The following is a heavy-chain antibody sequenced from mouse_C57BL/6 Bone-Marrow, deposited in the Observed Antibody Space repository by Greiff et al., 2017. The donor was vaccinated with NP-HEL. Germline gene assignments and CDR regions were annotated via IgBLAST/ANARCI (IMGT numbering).Heavy chain of an antibody. D-gene: IGHD2-2*01. J-gene: IGHJ2*01. CDR3: AKSSMVTTDFDD. Sequence: EVKVVESGPGLAKPSQTLSLTCSVTGYSTTSDYWNWIRKFPGHKLEYMGYISYSGSTYYNPSLKSRISITRDTTKDQYYLKLNSVTTEDTATYYCAKSSMVTTDFDDWGQGTTLTVSS. V-gene: IGHV3-8*01. CDR1: GYSTTSDY. CDR2: ISYSGST.